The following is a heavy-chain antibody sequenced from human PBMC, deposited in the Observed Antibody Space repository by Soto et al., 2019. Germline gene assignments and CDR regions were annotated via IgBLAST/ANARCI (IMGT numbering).Heavy chain of an antibody. Sequence: SETLSLTCAVYGGSFSGYSWSWIRQPPGKGLEWIGEINHSGSTNYNPSLKSRVTISVDTSKNQFSLKLSSVTAADTAVYYWARDQEGSGSHWLGYNYYAMDVWGQGTTVTVSS. J-gene: IGHJ6*02. D-gene: IGHD3-10*01. CDR3: ARDQEGSGSHWLGYNYYAMDV. V-gene: IGHV4-34*09. CDR1: GGSFSGYS. CDR2: INHSGST.